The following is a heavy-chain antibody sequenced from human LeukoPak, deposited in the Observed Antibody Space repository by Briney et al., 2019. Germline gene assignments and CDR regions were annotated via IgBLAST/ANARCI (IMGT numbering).Heavy chain of an antibody. CDR1: GFTFSDYY. Sequence: GGSLSLSCAASGFTFSDYYMSWIRQAPGKGLEWVSYISSSGSTIYYADSVKGRFTISRDNAKNSLYLQMNSLRAEDTAVYYCARVGYSSSWYAYYYYYMDVWGKGTTVTISS. J-gene: IGHJ6*03. CDR2: ISSSGSTI. V-gene: IGHV3-11*01. CDR3: ARVGYSSSWYAYYYYYMDV. D-gene: IGHD6-13*01.